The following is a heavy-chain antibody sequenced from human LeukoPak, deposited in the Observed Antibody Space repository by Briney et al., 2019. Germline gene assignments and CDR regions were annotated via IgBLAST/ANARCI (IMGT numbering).Heavy chain of an antibody. CDR1: GFTFDDYA. CDR2: INWNSGSK. D-gene: IGHD3-22*01. V-gene: IGHV3-9*01. CDR3: AKEIYYDDTLFDY. J-gene: IGHJ4*02. Sequence: GGSLRLSCAASGFTFDDYAIHWVRQAPGKGLEWVSGINWNSGSKHYADSVKGRFTISRDNAKNSLYLQMNSLKTEDTALYYCAKEIYYDDTLFDYWGQGTLVTVSS.